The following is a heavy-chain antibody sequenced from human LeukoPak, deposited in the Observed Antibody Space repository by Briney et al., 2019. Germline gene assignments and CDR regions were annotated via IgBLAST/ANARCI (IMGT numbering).Heavy chain of an antibody. CDR2: ISGSGGST. CDR1: GFTFSSYA. Sequence: PGGSLRLSCAASGFTFSSYAMSWVRQAPGKGLEWVSAISGSGGSTYYADSVKGRFTISRDNSKNTLYLQMNSLRAEDTAVYYCAKARHYYDSSGPLDVWGQGTTVTVSS. J-gene: IGHJ6*02. D-gene: IGHD3-22*01. CDR3: AKARHYYDSSGPLDV. V-gene: IGHV3-23*01.